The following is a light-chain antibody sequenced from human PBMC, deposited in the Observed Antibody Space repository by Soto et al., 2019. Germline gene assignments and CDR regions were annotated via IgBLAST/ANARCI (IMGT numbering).Light chain of an antibody. CDR3: CSYAGTTPWV. CDR1: SSDVGSYNL. J-gene: IGLJ3*02. Sequence: QSALTQPASVSGSPGQSITISCTGTSSDVGSYNLVSWFQQHPGKAPKFMIYEVSKRPSGVSTRFSGSKSGNTASLTISGLQAEDEADYYCCSYAGTTPWVFCGGTKLTVL. CDR2: EVS. V-gene: IGLV2-23*02.